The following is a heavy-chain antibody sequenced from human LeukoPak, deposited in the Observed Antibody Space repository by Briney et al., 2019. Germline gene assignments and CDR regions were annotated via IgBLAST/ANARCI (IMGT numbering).Heavy chain of an antibody. J-gene: IGHJ4*02. Sequence: GGSLRLSCAASGFTVSSNYMSWVRQAPGKGLEWVSVIYSGGSTYYADSVKGRFTISRDNSKITLYLQMNSLRAEDTAVYYCARDANDDFWSGYPESWGQGTLVTVSS. CDR3: ARDANDDFWSGYPES. CDR2: IYSGGST. V-gene: IGHV3-66*01. CDR1: GFTVSSNY. D-gene: IGHD3-3*01.